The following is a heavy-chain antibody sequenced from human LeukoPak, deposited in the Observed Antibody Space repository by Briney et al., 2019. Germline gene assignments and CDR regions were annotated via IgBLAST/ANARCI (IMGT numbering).Heavy chain of an antibody. CDR2: INHSGST. CDR3: ASSNFSSAAAGTWIY. CDR1: GGSISSYY. Sequence: PSETLSLTCTVSGGSISSYYWSWIRQPPGKGLEWIGEINHSGSTNYNPSLKSRVTISVDTSKNQFSLKLSSVTAADTAVYYCASSNFSSAAAGTWIYWGQGTLVTVSS. J-gene: IGHJ4*02. D-gene: IGHD6-13*01. V-gene: IGHV4-34*01.